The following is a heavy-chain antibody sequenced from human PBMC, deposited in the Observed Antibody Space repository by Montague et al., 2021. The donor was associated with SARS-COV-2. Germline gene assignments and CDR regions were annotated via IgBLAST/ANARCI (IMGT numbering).Heavy chain of an antibody. CDR1: GFTVTDTY. CDR2: IESKIVGGTI. V-gene: IGHV3-15*04. CDR3: TTYASGSPAY. D-gene: IGHD1-26*01. Sequence: FLSLSFSASGFTVTDTYMTWVRQAPGKGLEWVGRIESKIVGGTIDYAAPVKDRFTISRDDSRNTLYLQMDSLKTDDTAVYYCTTYASGSPAYWGQGTLVTVSS. J-gene: IGHJ4*02.